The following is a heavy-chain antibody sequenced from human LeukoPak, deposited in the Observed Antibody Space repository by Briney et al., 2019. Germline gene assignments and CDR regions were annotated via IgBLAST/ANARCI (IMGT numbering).Heavy chain of an antibody. Sequence: GGSLRLPCAASGFTFSSYAMSWVRQAPGKGLEWVSAISGSGGSTYYADSVKGRFTISRDNSKNTLYLQMNSLRAEDTAVYYCAKGVYVLRYFDWFAPLDYWGQGTLVTVSS. D-gene: IGHD3-9*01. CDR3: AKGVYVLRYFDWFAPLDY. CDR1: GFTFSSYA. CDR2: ISGSGGST. J-gene: IGHJ4*02. V-gene: IGHV3-23*01.